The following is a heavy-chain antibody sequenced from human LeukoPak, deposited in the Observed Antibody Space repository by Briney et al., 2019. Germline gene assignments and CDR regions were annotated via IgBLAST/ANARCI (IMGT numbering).Heavy chain of an antibody. V-gene: IGHV4-59*01. Sequence: SETLSLTCTVSGGSINSYYWSWIRQPPGKGLEWIGYIYYSGSTNYNPSLKSRVTISVDTSKNQFSLKLSSVTAADTAVYYCARVRLLWFGEYFDYWGQGTLVTVSS. CDR2: IYYSGST. CDR3: ARVRLLWFGEYFDY. J-gene: IGHJ4*02. D-gene: IGHD3-10*01. CDR1: GGSINSYY.